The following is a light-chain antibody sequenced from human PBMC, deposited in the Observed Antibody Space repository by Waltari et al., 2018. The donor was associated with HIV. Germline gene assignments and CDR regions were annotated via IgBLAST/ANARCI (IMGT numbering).Light chain of an antibody. CDR1: SSDVGAYNY. V-gene: IGLV2-8*01. J-gene: IGLJ2*01. Sequence: QSSLTQPPSASGSPGHSVTISSTGTSSDVGAYNYVSWYQQHPGNAPKLIIYEVTKRPSGVPDRFSASKSCNTASLTVSGLQTDDEADYYCSSYAGSNTLIFGGGTNLIVL. CDR2: EVT. CDR3: SSYAGSNTLI.